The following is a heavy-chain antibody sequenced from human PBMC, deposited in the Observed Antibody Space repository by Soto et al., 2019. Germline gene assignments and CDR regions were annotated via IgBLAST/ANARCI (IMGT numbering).Heavy chain of an antibody. J-gene: IGHJ3*02. CDR1: GFTFSSYS. CDR2: ISSSSSYI. Sequence: EVQLVESGGVLVKPWGSLRLSCAASGFTFSSYSMNWVRQAPGQGLEWVSSISSSSSYIYYADSVKGRFTISRDNAKNELYLQMNSLRAEDTAVYYCARVKLEMATIVAFDIWCQGTMVTVSS. V-gene: IGHV3-21*01. CDR3: ARVKLEMATIVAFDI. D-gene: IGHD5-12*01.